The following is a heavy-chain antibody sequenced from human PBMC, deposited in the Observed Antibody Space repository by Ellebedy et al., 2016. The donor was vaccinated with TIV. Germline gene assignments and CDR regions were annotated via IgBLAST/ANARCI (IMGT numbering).Heavy chain of an antibody. CDR1: GYTFISYY. Sequence: AASVKVSCKASGYTFISYYINWVRQAHGQGLEWMGIINPNGGNTTYAQKFQGRVTMTRDTSTSTDYMELSSLRSEDTAVYYCARAQEWHDAFDIWGQGTMVTVSS. D-gene: IGHD3-3*01. V-gene: IGHV1-46*01. CDR3: ARAQEWHDAFDI. J-gene: IGHJ3*02. CDR2: INPNGGNT.